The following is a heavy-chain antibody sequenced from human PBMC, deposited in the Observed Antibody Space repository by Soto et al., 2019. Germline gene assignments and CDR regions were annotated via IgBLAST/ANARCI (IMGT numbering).Heavy chain of an antibody. Sequence: GGSLRLSCAASGFSFSSYNMHWVRQAPGKGLEWISYISGSGGNIYYAESVRGRFNISRDNGKKTMYLQKNSLRDEDTALYYCARDSTDYYDSGSYCDYWGQGTLVTVSS. J-gene: IGHJ4*02. CDR3: ARDSTDYYDSGSYCDY. V-gene: IGHV3-48*02. D-gene: IGHD3-22*01. CDR2: ISGSGGNI. CDR1: GFSFSSYN.